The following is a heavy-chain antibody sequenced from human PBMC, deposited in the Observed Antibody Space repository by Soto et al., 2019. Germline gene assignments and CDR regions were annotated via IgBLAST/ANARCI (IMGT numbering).Heavy chain of an antibody. D-gene: IGHD3-22*01. V-gene: IGHV3-30*18. CDR1: GCTFSSYG. J-gene: IGHJ4*02. CDR2: ISYDGSNK. CDR3: AKDSHYDSSGYYFPDY. Sequence: PGGSLRLSCASSGCTFSSYGMHWVRQAPGKGLEWVAVISYDGSNKYYADSVKGRFTISRDNSKNTLYLQMNSLRAEDTAVYYCAKDSHYDSSGYYFPDYWGQGTLVTVSS.